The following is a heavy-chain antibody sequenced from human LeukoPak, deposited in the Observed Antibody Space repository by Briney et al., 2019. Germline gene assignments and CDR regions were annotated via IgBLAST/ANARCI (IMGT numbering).Heavy chain of an antibody. J-gene: IGHJ5*02. CDR2: INHSGST. Sequence: SETLSLTCAVYGGSFSGYYWSWIRQPPGKGLEWIGEINHSGSTNYNPSLKSRVTISVDTSKNQFSLKLSSVTAADTAVYYCARGGFYSNYGMGWFDPWGQGTLVTVSS. CDR1: GGSFSGYY. D-gene: IGHD4-11*01. CDR3: ARGGFYSNYGMGWFDP. V-gene: IGHV4-34*01.